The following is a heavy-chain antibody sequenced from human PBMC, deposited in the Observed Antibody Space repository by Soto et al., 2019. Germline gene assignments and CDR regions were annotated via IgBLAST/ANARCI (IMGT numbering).Heavy chain of an antibody. Sequence: SETLSLTCTLSGRSNGTHYWSWIRQPPGKGLEWIGYIYDSGNTDYNPSLKSRVTISLDTPKNQFALKLSSVTAADTAVYYCARHPGYYDILTGYTTYYFDYWGQGILVTVS. J-gene: IGHJ4*02. D-gene: IGHD3-9*01. CDR3: ARHPGYYDILTGYTTYYFDY. V-gene: IGHV4-59*08. CDR2: IYDSGNT. CDR1: GRSNGTHY.